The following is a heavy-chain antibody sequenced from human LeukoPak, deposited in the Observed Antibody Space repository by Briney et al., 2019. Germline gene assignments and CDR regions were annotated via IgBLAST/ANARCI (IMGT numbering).Heavy chain of an antibody. Sequence: SETLSLTCTVSGGSISSSSYYGGWIRQPPGKGLEWIGSIYHSGSTYYNPSLKSRVTISVDTSKNQFSLKLSSVTAADTAVYYCASLLGDIVVVPAAMYSSSSYYFDYWGQGTLVTVSS. CDR2: IYHSGST. V-gene: IGHV4-39*07. D-gene: IGHD2-2*01. CDR1: GGSISSSSYY. CDR3: ASLLGDIVVVPAAMYSSSSYYFDY. J-gene: IGHJ4*02.